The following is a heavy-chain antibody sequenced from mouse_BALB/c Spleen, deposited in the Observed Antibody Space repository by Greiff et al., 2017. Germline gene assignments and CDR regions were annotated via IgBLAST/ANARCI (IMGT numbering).Heavy chain of an antibody. CDR1: GFTFSDYY. Sequence: EVQVVESGGGLVKPGGSLKLSCAASGFTFSDYYMYWVRQTPEKRLEWVATISDGGSYTYYPDSVKGRFTISRDNAKNNLYLQMSSLKSEDTAMYYCARGDYYGSSLNWGQGTTLTVSS. CDR2: ISDGGSYT. J-gene: IGHJ2*01. V-gene: IGHV5-4*02. CDR3: ARGDYYGSSLN. D-gene: IGHD1-1*01.